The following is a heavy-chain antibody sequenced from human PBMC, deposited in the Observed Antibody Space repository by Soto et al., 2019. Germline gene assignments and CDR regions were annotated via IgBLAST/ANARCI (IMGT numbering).Heavy chain of an antibody. V-gene: IGHV3-64D*06. CDR3: VKDLSRGIAVAGLFDY. CDR1: GFTFSSYA. Sequence: GGSLRLSCSASGFTFSSYAMHWVRQAPGKGLEYVSAISSNGGSTYYADSVKGRFTISRDNSKNTLYPQMSSLRAEDTAVYYCVKDLSRGIAVAGLFDYWGQGTLVTVSS. J-gene: IGHJ4*02. D-gene: IGHD6-19*01. CDR2: ISSNGGST.